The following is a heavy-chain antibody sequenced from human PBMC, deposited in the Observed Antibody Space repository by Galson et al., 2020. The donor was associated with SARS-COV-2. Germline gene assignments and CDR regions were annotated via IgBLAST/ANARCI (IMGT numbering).Heavy chain of an antibody. CDR3: ARDRGITGTTSGDY. J-gene: IGHJ4*01. D-gene: IGHD1-7*01. Sequence: GGSLRLSCAASGFTFSSYRMNWVRQAPGKGLEWVPSINSSSRYRYYADSVKDRFTISRDNAKNSLYLQMNSLRAEDTAVYYCARDRGITGTTSGDYWGHGTLVIVSS. V-gene: IGHV3-21*01. CDR1: GFTFSSYR. CDR2: INSSSRYR.